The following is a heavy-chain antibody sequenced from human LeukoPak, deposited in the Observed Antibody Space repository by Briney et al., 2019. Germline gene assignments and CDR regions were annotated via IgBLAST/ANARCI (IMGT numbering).Heavy chain of an antibody. V-gene: IGHV3-7*01. CDR3: ARALNLLDPVTLDY. CDR2: IKQDGSEK. J-gene: IGHJ4*02. D-gene: IGHD1-1*01. Sequence: PGGSLRLSCAASGFTFSSYSMNWVRQAPGKGLEWVANIKQDGSEKYYVDSVKGRFTITRDNAKNSLYLQMNSLRAEDTAVYYCARALNLLDPVTLDYWGQGTLVTVSS. CDR1: GFTFSSYS.